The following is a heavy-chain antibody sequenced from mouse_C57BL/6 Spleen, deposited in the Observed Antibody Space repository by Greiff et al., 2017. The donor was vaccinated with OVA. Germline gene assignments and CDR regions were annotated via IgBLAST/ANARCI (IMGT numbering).Heavy chain of an antibody. V-gene: IGHV1-64*01. J-gene: IGHJ1*03. D-gene: IGHD2-4*01. Sequence: VQLQQPGAELVKPGASVKLSCKASGYTFTSYWMHWVKQRPGQGLEWIGMIHPISGSTNYNEKFKSKATLTVDKSSSTAYMQLSSLTSEDSAVYYCASLDDYDDFDVWGTGTTVTVSS. CDR3: ASLDDYDDFDV. CDR1: GYTFTSYW. CDR2: IHPISGST.